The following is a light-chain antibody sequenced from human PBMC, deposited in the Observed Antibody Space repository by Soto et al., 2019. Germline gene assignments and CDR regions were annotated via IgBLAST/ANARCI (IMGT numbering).Light chain of an antibody. CDR1: SSKVGSNT. CDR3: AAWDDSLTCL. CDR2: SNN. J-gene: IGLJ2*01. V-gene: IGLV1-44*01. Sequence: QSVLTQPPSASGTPGQRVTISCSGSSSKVGSNTVNWYQQLPGTAPKLLIYSNNKRPSGVPDRFSGSKSGTSASLAISGLQSEDEADYYCAAWDDSLTCLFGGGTKVTVL.